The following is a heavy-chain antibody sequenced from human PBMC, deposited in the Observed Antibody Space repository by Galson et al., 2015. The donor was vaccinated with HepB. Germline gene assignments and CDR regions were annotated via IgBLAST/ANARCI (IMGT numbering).Heavy chain of an antibody. CDR1: GFTFDDYA. CDR3: AKAKSGSYYLGLGTSDY. CDR2: ISWNSGSI. Sequence: SLRLSCAASGFTFDDYAMHWVRQAPGKGLEWVSGISWNSGSISYADSVKGRFTISRDNAKNSLLLQMNSLRAEDTALYYCAKAKSGSYYLGLGTSDYWGQGTLVTVSS. V-gene: IGHV3-9*01. D-gene: IGHD1-26*01. J-gene: IGHJ4*02.